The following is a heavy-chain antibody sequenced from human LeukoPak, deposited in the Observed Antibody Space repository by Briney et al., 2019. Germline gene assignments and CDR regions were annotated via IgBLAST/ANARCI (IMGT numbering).Heavy chain of an antibody. J-gene: IGHJ4*02. CDR1: GFTFSSYW. V-gene: IGHV3-74*01. Sequence: GGSLRLSCAASGFTFSSYWMHWVRQVPGKGLVWVSRINSDGRSTSYADSAKGRFTISRDNAKNTVYLQMNSLGAEDTAIYYCVRVLGTVTTIYYFDSWGQGTLVTVSS. D-gene: IGHD4-11*01. CDR2: INSDGRST. CDR3: VRVLGTVTTIYYFDS.